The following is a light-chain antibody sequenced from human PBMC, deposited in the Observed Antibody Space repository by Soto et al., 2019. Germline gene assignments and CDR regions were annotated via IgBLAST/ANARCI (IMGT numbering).Light chain of an antibody. J-gene: IGKJ5*01. Sequence: EIVLTQSPATLSLSPGERATLSCRASQSVSSYSAWYQQKPGQAPRLLIYGASSRATGIPDRFSGSGSGTDFTLTISRLEPEDFAVYYCQQYGSSPGITFGQGTRLEIK. CDR2: GAS. V-gene: IGKV3-20*01. CDR1: QSVSSY. CDR3: QQYGSSPGIT.